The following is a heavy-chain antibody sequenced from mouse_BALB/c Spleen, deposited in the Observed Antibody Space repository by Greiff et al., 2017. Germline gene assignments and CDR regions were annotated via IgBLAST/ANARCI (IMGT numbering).Heavy chain of an antibody. V-gene: IGHV1-69*02. CDR2: IDPSDSYT. J-gene: IGHJ3*01. CDR1: GYTFTSYW. CDR3: ARDITAG. Sequence: QVQLQQPGAELVKPGASVKLSCKASGYTFTSYWMHWVKQRPGQGLEWIGEIDPSDSYTNYNQKFKGKATLTVDKSSSTAYMQLSSLTSEDSAVYYCARDITAGWGQGTLVTVSA. D-gene: IGHD1-2*01.